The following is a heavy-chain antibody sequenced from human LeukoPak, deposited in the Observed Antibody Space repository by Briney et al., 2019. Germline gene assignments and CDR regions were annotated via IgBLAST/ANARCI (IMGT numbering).Heavy chain of an antibody. D-gene: IGHD3-10*01. CDR3: ARDHSYYFGSQTSTLDV. CDR1: GASISTGGFY. Sequence: SQTLSLTCTISGASISTGGFYWTWIRQPPGEGLEWIGYIYYTGSVDYNASLKSRLTISLDTSKNRFSLKLNSVTAADTAVYYCARDHSYYFGSQTSTLDVWGQGTAVTVSS. V-gene: IGHV4-31*03. J-gene: IGHJ6*02. CDR2: IYYTGSV.